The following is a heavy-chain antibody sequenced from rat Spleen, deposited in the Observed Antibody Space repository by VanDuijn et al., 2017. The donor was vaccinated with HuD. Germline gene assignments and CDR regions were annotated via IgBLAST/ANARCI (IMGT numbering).Heavy chain of an antibody. D-gene: IGHD1-11*01. CDR2: MKYDGDT. J-gene: IGHJ3*01. Sequence: VQLKESGPGLVQPSQTLSLTCTVSGFSLMDYSVQWVRQPGKGLEWMGRMKYDGDTYYNSALKSRLSISRDTSKSQVFLRMNSLQSEDTAIYYCIRDDYRGWFAYWGQGTLVTVSS. CDR3: IRDDYRGWFAY. V-gene: IGHV2S30*01. CDR1: GFSLMDYS.